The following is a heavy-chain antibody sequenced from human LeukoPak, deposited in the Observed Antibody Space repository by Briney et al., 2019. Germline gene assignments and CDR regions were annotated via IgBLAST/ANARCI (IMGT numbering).Heavy chain of an antibody. CDR1: GFTFSSYT. V-gene: IGHV3-48*04. J-gene: IGHJ4*02. D-gene: IGHD6-19*01. CDR3: ARAGDSSGWYSNFDY. Sequence: GGSLRLSCVASGFTFSSYTMHWVRQAPGKGLEWVSHISSGSDTIYYADSVKGRFTISRDNAKNSVNLQMNSLRAEDTAVYYCARAGDSSGWYSNFDYWGQGTLVTVSS. CDR2: ISSGSDTI.